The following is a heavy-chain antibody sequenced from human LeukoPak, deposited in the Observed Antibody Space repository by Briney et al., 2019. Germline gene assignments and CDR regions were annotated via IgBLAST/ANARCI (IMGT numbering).Heavy chain of an antibody. CDR3: ARDFGGSCCNYYYYGMDV. Sequence: PSETLSLTCTVSGGSISSSYYYWGWIRQPPGKGLEWIGSIYYSGSTYYNPSLKSRVTISVDTSKNQFSLKLSSVTAADTAVYYCARDFGGSCCNYYYYGMDVWGQGTTVTVSS. D-gene: IGHD2-15*01. J-gene: IGHJ6*02. V-gene: IGHV4-39*07. CDR2: IYYSGST. CDR1: GGSISSSYYY.